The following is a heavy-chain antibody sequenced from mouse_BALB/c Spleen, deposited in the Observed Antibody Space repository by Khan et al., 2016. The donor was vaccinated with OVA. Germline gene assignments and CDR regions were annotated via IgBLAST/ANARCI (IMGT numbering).Heavy chain of an antibody. CDR3: SRKNYYGYAVDY. CDR2: ISYSGST. V-gene: IGHV3-2*02. CDR1: GYSITSNYA. Sequence: EVQLVETGPGLVKPSQSLSLTCTVTGYSITSNYAWNWIRQFPGNKLEWMGYISYSGSTSYNPSLKSRISITRDPSKNQLFLQLNYVTTEDTATNYRSRKNYYGYAVDYWGQGTSVTVSA. J-gene: IGHJ4*01. D-gene: IGHD1-1*01.